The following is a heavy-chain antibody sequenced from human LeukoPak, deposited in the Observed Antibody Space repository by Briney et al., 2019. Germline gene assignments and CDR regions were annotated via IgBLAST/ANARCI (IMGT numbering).Heavy chain of an antibody. CDR1: GYTFTGYY. CDR3: ARVQRERYDFWSGLGV. Sequence: ASVKVSCKASGYTFTGYYMHWVRQAPGQGLEWMGWINPNSGGTNYAQKFQGRVTMTRDTSISTAYMELSRLRSDDTAVYYCARVQRERYDFWSGLGVWGQGTLVTVSS. V-gene: IGHV1-2*02. D-gene: IGHD3-3*01. J-gene: IGHJ4*02. CDR2: INPNSGGT.